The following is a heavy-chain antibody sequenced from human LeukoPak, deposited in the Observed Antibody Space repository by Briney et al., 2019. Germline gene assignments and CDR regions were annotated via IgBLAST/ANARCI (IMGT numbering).Heavy chain of an antibody. V-gene: IGHV4-61*02. D-gene: IGHD2-15*01. Sequence: SETLSLTCTVSGGSISSGSYYWNWIRQPAGKGLEWIGLIFISGSTNYNPSLKSRVTISVDTSKNQFSLKLSSVTAADTAVYYCARGGGYCSGGSCYSRRKNAFDIWGQGTMVTVSS. CDR1: GGSISSGSYY. CDR2: IFISGST. J-gene: IGHJ3*02. CDR3: ARGGGYCSGGSCYSRRKNAFDI.